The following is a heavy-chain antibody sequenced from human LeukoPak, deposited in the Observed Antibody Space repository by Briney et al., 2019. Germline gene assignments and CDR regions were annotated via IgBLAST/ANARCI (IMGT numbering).Heavy chain of an antibody. CDR2: VKRKIDGETT. Sequence: GESLKISCAASGFTFSNAWMTWVRQAPGKGLEWVGRVKRKIDGETTDYAAPVKGRFAISRDDSKNTVYLQMNSLKTEDTAVYYCTTDSAAYWGQGTLVTVSS. V-gene: IGHV3-15*01. CDR1: GFTFSNAW. J-gene: IGHJ4*02. CDR3: TTDSAAY.